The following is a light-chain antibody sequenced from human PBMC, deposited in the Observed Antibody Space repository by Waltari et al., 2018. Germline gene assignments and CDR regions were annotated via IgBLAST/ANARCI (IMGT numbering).Light chain of an antibody. CDR3: QQRRHWPPIT. Sequence: EVVLTQSPATLSLSPGERATHSCRASQSVSNYLAWYKQKPGQAPRPLIYAASNRATGTPARFIGSESETDFTFTIISLEPKDFAVYYCQQRRHWPPITFSQGTRLEIK. CDR2: AAS. V-gene: IGKV3-11*01. J-gene: IGKJ5*01. CDR1: QSVSNY.